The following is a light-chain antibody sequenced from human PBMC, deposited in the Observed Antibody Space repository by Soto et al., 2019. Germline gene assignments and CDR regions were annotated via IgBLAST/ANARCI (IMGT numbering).Light chain of an antibody. CDR3: TSYTTTSTYV. CDR2: EVT. CDR1: SSDVGGYDY. J-gene: IGLJ1*01. Sequence: QSVLTQPASVSGSPGQSITISCTGTSSDVGGYDYVSWYQQPPGKAPKSMIYEVTNRPSGVSHRFSGSKSGNTASLTISGLQAEDEADYYCTSYTTTSTYVFGTGTKVTVL. V-gene: IGLV2-14*01.